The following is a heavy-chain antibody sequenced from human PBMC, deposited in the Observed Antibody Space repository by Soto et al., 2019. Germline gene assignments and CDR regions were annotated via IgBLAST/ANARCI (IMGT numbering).Heavy chain of an antibody. CDR2: INPNSGGT. J-gene: IGHJ6*02. D-gene: IGHD3-10*01. V-gene: IGHV1-2*04. CDR3: ARARYYYGSGSLNPLRYYYGMDV. Sequence: ASVKVSCKAYGYTFTGYYMHWVRQAPGQGLEWMGWINPNSGGTNYAQKFQGWVTMTRDTSISTAYMELSRLRSDDTAVYYCARARYYYGSGSLNPLRYYYGMDVWGQGTTVTVSS. CDR1: GYTFTGYY.